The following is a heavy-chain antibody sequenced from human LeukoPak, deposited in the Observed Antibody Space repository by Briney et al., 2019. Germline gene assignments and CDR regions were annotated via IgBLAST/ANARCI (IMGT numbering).Heavy chain of an antibody. CDR2: ISWDGDTV. D-gene: IGHD4-17*01. V-gene: IGHV3-9*01. CDR1: GFTFNDFA. Sequence: GGSLRLSCVASGFTFNDFAMHWVRQAPGKGLEWVSRISWDGDTVDCADSVKGRFTISRDNAKNSLYLQMNSLRAEDTAFYYCAKTDYGDDLYYFNSWGQGPLVTVSP. CDR3: AKTDYGDDLYYFNS. J-gene: IGHJ4*02.